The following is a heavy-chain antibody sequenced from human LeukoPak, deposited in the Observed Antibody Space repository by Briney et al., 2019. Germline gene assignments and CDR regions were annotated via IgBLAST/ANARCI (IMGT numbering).Heavy chain of an antibody. CDR3: AKDPQLWLLNLFDY. J-gene: IGHJ4*02. CDR2: ISGSGGST. V-gene: IGHV3-23*01. CDR1: GFTFSSYA. D-gene: IGHD5-18*01. Sequence: PGGSLRLSCAASGFTFSSYAMSWVRQAPGKGLEWVSAISGSGGSTCYADSVKGRFTISRDNSKNTLYLQMNSLRAEDTAVYYCAKDPQLWLLNLFDYWGQGTLVTVSS.